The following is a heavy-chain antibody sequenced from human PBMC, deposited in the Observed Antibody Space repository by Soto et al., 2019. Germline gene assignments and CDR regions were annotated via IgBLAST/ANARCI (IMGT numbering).Heavy chain of an antibody. D-gene: IGHD1-26*01. CDR1: GRTFLISA. CDR3: ARVKEWEQPSNHYYFDY. Sequence: QVQLVQSGAEVKTPGSSVRVSCKTAGRTFLISAIAWVRQAPGQGLEWMGGIRPILDTIHIAQNFQGRVNITADRSTSTSYMDLSSLRSADTATYFCARVKEWEQPSNHYYFDYWGQGSQVIVAS. J-gene: IGHJ4*02. CDR2: IRPILDTI. V-gene: IGHV1-69*06.